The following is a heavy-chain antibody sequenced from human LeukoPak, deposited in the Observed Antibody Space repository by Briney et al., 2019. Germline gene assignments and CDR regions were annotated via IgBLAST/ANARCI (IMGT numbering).Heavy chain of an antibody. J-gene: IGHJ5*02. CDR1: GFTFDDYA. V-gene: IGHV3-9*01. CDR2: IRWNSGSI. Sequence: PGGSLRLSCAASGFTFDDYAMHWVRQAPGKGLEWVSGIRWNSGSIGYADSVKGRFTISRDNAKNSLYLQMNSLRAEDTALYYCAKVGYSSSYPGNWFDPWGQGTLVTVSS. D-gene: IGHD6-13*01. CDR3: AKVGYSSSYPGNWFDP.